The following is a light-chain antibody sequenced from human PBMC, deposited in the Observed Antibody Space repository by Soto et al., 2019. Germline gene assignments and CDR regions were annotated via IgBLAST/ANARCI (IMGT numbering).Light chain of an antibody. CDR3: VLYMGSGISV. V-gene: IGLV8-61*01. J-gene: IGLJ2*01. CDR2: STN. Sequence: QTVVTQEPSFSVSPGGTVTLTCGLSSGSVSTSFYPSWYQQTPGQAPRTFIYSTNTRSSGVPARFSGSILGNNAALTITGAQADDESDYYCVLYMGSGISVFGGGTKLTVL. CDR1: SGSVSTSFY.